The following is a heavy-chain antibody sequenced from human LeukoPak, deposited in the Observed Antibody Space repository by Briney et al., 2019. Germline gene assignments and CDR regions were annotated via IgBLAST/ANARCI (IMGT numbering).Heavy chain of an antibody. J-gene: IGHJ6*03. CDR1: GGSISSYY. Sequence: PSETLSLTCTVSGGSISSYYWSWIRQPPGKGLEWIGYIYYSGSTNYNPSLKSRVTISVDTSKNQFSLKLSSVTAADTAVYYCTRGSIAYYYMGVWGKGTTVTISS. CDR2: IYYSGST. D-gene: IGHD3-22*01. CDR3: TRGSIAYYYMGV. V-gene: IGHV4-59*01.